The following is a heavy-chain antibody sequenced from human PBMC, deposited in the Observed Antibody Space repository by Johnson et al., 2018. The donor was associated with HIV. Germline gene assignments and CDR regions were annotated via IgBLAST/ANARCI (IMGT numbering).Heavy chain of an antibody. D-gene: IGHD3-3*01. J-gene: IGHJ3*02. CDR3: AKDHSRSILGMIIDAFDI. CDR1: GFTFSSYG. V-gene: IGHV3-30*19. CDR2: ISYAGSNK. Sequence: QVQLVESGGGVVQPGGSLRLSCAASGFTFSSYGMHWVRQAPGKGLEWVAVISYAGSNKYYADSVKGRFTISRDNSKNTLYLQMNSLRVEDTAVYYCAKDHSRSILGMIIDAFDIWGQGTMVTVSS.